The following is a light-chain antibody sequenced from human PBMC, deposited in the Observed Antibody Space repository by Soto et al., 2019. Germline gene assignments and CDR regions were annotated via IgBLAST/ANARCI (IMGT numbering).Light chain of an antibody. V-gene: IGKV3-15*01. J-gene: IGKJ1*01. Sequence: EIVLIQSPATLSLSPGERATLSCRASQSVSSKLAWYQQKPGQAPRFLIYGASTRATGIPARFSGSGSGTEFTLTISSLQSEDFAVYYCHHYNNWPRTFGQGTKVDIK. CDR3: HHYNNWPRT. CDR1: QSVSSK. CDR2: GAS.